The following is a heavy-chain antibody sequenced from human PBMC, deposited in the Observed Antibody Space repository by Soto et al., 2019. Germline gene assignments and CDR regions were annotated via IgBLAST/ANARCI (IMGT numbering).Heavy chain of an antibody. CDR3: AKELLATLSTFDY. CDR1: GFTFSTYV. Sequence: QVQLVESGGGVVQPGRSLRLSCAASGFTFSTYVIHWVRQAPGKGLEWVAAISYDGNNVYYADSVKGRFTISRDNSKKTLYLEMNSLRPEDTAVYYCAKELLATLSTFDYWGQGTLVTVSS. J-gene: IGHJ4*02. CDR2: ISYDGNNV. V-gene: IGHV3-30*18.